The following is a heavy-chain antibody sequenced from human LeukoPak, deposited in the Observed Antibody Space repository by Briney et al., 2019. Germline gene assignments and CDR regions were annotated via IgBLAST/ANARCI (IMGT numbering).Heavy chain of an antibody. D-gene: IGHD3-3*01. V-gene: IGHV3-48*03. J-gene: IGHJ4*02. CDR1: GFTFSSYE. CDR2: ISSSGSTI. CDR3: AGARRITIFGVVNPEYYFDY. Sequence: GGSLRLSCAASGFTFSSYEMNWVRQAPGKGLEWVSYISSSGSTIYYADSVKGRFTISRDNAKNSLYLQMNSLRAEDTAVYYCAGARRITIFGVVNPEYYFDYWGQGTLVTVSS.